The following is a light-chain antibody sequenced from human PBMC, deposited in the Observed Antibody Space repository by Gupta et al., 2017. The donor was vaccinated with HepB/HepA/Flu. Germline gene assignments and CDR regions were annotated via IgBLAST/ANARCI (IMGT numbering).Light chain of an antibody. CDR2: GAS. CDR1: QSVSSSY. Sequence: EIVLTQSPGTLSLSPGERATLSCRASQSVSSSYLAWYQQKPGQAPRLLIYGASSRATGSPDRFSGSGSGTDFTLTSSRLESEDFAAYYCQQYGSSGTFGQGTKVEIK. CDR3: QQYGSSGT. J-gene: IGKJ1*01. V-gene: IGKV3-20*01.